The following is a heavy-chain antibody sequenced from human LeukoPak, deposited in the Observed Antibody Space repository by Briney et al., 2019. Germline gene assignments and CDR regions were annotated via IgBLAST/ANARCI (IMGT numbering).Heavy chain of an antibody. J-gene: IGHJ4*02. CDR1: GLTFSTYG. CDR2: TSHDGGNK. V-gene: IGHV3-30*03. Sequence: GGSLRLSCAASGLTFSTYGMHWVRQAPGKGLEWVAVTSHDGGNKKYADSVKGRFTISRDNSKKTLYLQMNSLRAEDTAVYYCARDAGSKDYWGQGTLVTVSS. CDR3: ARDAGSKDY. D-gene: IGHD3-10*01.